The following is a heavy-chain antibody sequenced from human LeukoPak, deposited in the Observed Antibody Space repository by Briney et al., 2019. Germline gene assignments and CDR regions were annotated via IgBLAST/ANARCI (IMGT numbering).Heavy chain of an antibody. CDR3: ARDIYDATGY. Sequence: GGSLRLSCAASGFSVTDSYFSWVRQTPGKGLEWVSLIYSGGITNYADSVRGRFTISRDIPGKTVYLQTNSLRAEDTAVYYCARDIYDATGYWGQGTLVTVSS. D-gene: IGHD3-22*01. V-gene: IGHV3-66*01. CDR2: IYSGGIT. CDR1: GFSVTDSY. J-gene: IGHJ4*02.